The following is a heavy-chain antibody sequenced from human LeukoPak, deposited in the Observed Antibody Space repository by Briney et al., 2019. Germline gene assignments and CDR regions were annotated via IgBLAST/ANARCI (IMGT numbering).Heavy chain of an antibody. CDR3: ARGLSAHGY. Sequence: SETLSLTCTVSGGSISSYYWSWLRQPPGKGLEWIGYIYYSGSTNYNPSLKSRVTISVDTSKNQFSLKLTSVTAADTAVYYCARGLSAHGYWGQGTLVTVSS. D-gene: IGHD2-15*01. J-gene: IGHJ4*02. CDR1: GGSISSYY. V-gene: IGHV4-59*01. CDR2: IYYSGST.